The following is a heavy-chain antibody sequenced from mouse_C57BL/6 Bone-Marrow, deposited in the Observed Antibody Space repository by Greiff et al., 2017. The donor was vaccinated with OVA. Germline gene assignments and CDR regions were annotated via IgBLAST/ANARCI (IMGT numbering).Heavy chain of an antibody. Sequence: EVMLVESGGGLVQSGRSLRLSCATSGFTFSDFYMEWVRQAPGTGLEWIAASRNKANDYTTEYSASVKGRFIVSRDTSQSILYLQMNALRAEDTAIYYCARDADYAYAMDYWGQGTSVTVSS. CDR2: SRNKANDYTT. CDR1: GFTFSDFY. J-gene: IGHJ4*01. CDR3: ARDADYAYAMDY. D-gene: IGHD2-4*01. V-gene: IGHV7-1*01.